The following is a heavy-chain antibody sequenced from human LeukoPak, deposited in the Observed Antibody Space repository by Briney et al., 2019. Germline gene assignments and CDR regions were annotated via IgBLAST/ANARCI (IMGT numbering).Heavy chain of an antibody. J-gene: IGHJ5*02. CDR2: IYTSGST. V-gene: IGHV4-61*02. CDR3: ARGAPHSSGFNWFDP. CDR1: GGSISSGSYY. D-gene: IGHD6-19*01. Sequence: SETLSLTCTVSGGSISSGSYYWSWIRQPAGKGLEWSVRIYTSGSTNYNPSLKSRVTISVDTSKNQFSLKLSSVTAADTAVYYCARGAPHSSGFNWFDPWGQGTLVTVSS.